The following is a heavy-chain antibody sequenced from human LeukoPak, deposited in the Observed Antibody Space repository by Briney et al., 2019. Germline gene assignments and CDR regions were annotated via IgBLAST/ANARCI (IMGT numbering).Heavy chain of an antibody. Sequence: SETLSLTCKVSGGSIGSSGFYWGRIRQPPGKGLEWIGSIYYPESTHYNPSLESRVTISVDTSKYQVSLTLSSVTATDTAVYYCVRHVSSGWDYYNGLDVWGQGTTVTVSS. CDR2: IYYPEST. D-gene: IGHD6-19*01. CDR1: GGSIGSSGFY. J-gene: IGHJ6*02. CDR3: VRHVSSGWDYYNGLDV. V-gene: IGHV4-39*01.